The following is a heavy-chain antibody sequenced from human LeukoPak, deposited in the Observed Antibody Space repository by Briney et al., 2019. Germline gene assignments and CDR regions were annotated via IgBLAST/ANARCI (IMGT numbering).Heavy chain of an antibody. J-gene: IGHJ4*02. V-gene: IGHV3-23*01. CDR2: ISSDRRST. Sequence: GGSLRLSCAASGFTFSSYAMSWVRQAPGKGLEWVSAISSDRRSTYYADSVKGRFTISRDNSKNTLFLQMNSLRVEDTAVYYCAKVMIIAAAGNGYYFDYWGQGTLVTVSS. CDR1: GFTFSSYA. D-gene: IGHD6-13*01. CDR3: AKVMIIAAAGNGYYFDY.